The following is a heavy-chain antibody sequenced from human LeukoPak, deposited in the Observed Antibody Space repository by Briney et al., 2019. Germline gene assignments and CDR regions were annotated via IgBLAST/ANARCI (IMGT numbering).Heavy chain of an antibody. J-gene: IGHJ5*02. V-gene: IGHV4-59*01. D-gene: IGHD2-15*01. CDR3: AREGYCSGGSCYSSAGEGWFDP. CDR2: IYYSGST. Sequence: SETLSLTCTVSGGSISSYYWSWIRQPPGKGLEWIGYIYYSGSTNYNPSLKSRVTISVDTSKNQFSLKLSSVTAADTAVYYCAREGYCSGGSCYSSAGEGWFDPWGQGTLVTVSS. CDR1: GGSISSYY.